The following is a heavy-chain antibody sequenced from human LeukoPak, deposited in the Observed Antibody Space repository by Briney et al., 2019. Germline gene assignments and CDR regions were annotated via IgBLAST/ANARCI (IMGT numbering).Heavy chain of an antibody. CDR3: AKDRTVGASYWYFDL. CDR1: GFTFSSYA. CDR2: ITGSGTGT. J-gene: IGHJ2*01. Sequence: PGGSLRLSCAASGFTFSSYAMSWVRQAPGKGLEWVSAITGSGTGTYYADSVKGRFTISRDSSKNTLFLHMNTLRAEDTAIYYCAKDRTVGASYWYFDLWGRGTLVTVSS. D-gene: IGHD1-26*01. V-gene: IGHV3-23*01.